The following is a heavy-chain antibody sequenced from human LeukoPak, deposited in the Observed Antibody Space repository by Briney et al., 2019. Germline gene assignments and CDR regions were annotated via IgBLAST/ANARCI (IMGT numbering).Heavy chain of an antibody. Sequence: GGSLRLSCAASGFTFSSYGMHWVRQAPGKGLEWVAVIWYGGSNKYYADSVKGRFTISRDNAKNSVYLQMNSLRAEDTAVYYCAREYCSSTSCYYFDYWGQGTLVTVSS. CDR1: GFTFSSYG. V-gene: IGHV3-33*08. J-gene: IGHJ4*02. CDR3: AREYCSSTSCYYFDY. D-gene: IGHD2-2*01. CDR2: IWYGGSNK.